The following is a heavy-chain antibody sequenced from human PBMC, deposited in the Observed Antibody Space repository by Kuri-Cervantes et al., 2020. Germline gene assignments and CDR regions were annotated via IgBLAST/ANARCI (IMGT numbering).Heavy chain of an antibody. CDR3: ARVSTRWELTYAFDI. D-gene: IGHD1-26*01. J-gene: IGHJ3*02. CDR2: IYSGGST. V-gene: IGHV3-53*01. Sequence: LSLTCAASGFTVSSNYMSWVRQAPGKGLEWVSVIYSGGSTYYADSVKGRFTISRDNSKNTLYLQMNSLRAEDTAVYYRARVSTRWELTYAFDIWGQGTMVTVSS. CDR1: GFTVSSNY.